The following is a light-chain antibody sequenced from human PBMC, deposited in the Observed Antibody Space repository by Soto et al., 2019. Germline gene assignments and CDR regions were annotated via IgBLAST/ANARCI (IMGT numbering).Light chain of an antibody. CDR1: QSISSW. CDR3: QEYSTYART. V-gene: IGKV1-5*03. J-gene: IGKJ1*01. Sequence: DIQMTQSPSTLSASVGDRVTITCRASQSISSWLAWYQQKTGKAPKLLIYKASNLESGVASRFSGSGSGTEFTLAISSLQPDDFATYYCQEYSTYARTFGQGTKVEIK. CDR2: KAS.